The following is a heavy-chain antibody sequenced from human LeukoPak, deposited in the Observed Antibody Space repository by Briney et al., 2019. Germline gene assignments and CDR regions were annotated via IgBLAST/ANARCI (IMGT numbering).Heavy chain of an antibody. V-gene: IGHV3-74*01. CDR2: ITSDGSGI. D-gene: IGHD3-10*01. Sequence: PGGSLRLSCAASGFTFSSYWMHWVRQPPGKGLVWVSRITSDGSGIGYADSVKGRFSTSRDNAKNTLYLQMNSLRVEDTAVYYCASAGASGSYYVWGQGTLVTVSS. CDR1: GFTFSSYW. J-gene: IGHJ4*02. CDR3: ASAGASGSYYV.